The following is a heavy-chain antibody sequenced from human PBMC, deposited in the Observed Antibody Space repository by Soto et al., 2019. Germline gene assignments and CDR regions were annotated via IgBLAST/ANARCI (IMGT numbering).Heavy chain of an antibody. D-gene: IGHD2-8*01. V-gene: IGHV1-18*01. Sequence: GASVKVSCKASGYTFTSYGISWVRQAPGQGLEWMGWISAYNGNTNYAQKLQGRVTMTTDTSTSTAYMELRSLRSDDTAVYYCAREIMVYAIPQYYSCAMDVRAQRTTVTVSS. J-gene: IGHJ6*02. CDR1: GYTFTSYG. CDR2: ISAYNGNT. CDR3: AREIMVYAIPQYYSCAMDV.